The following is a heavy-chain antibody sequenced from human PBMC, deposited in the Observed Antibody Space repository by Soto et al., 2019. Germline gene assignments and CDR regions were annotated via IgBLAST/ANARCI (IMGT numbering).Heavy chain of an antibody. CDR2: INQGGSQI. J-gene: IGHJ4*02. D-gene: IGHD3-3*01. CDR1: VFTFNTYW. Sequence: PGGPLRLSCAASVFTFNTYWMSWVRQAPGKGLEWVASINQGGSQIQYVDSVKGRVTISRDNAKNLVYVQMNSLRGEDTAVYYCARVWNNGRFDYWGQGTLVTVSS. CDR3: ARVWNNGRFDY. V-gene: IGHV3-7*01.